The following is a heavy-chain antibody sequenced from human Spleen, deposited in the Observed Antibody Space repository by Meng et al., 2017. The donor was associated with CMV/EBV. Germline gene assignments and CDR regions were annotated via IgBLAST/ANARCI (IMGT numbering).Heavy chain of an antibody. CDR3: AHKRYRGATFDS. Sequence: CTFSGFSFSTSGVGVGWIRQPPGEALEWLGIIYWNDDKRYSPSLQSRLTITKDTSKDQVVLTMTNMDPVDTATYYCAHKRYRGATFDSWGQGTLVTVSS. CDR2: IYWNDDK. V-gene: IGHV2-5*01. J-gene: IGHJ4*02. D-gene: IGHD1-26*01. CDR1: GFSFSTSGVG.